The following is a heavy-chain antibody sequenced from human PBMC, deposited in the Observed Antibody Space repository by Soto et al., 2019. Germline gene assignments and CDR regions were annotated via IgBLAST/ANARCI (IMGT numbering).Heavy chain of an antibody. V-gene: IGHV4-59*01. CDR3: AGEEKKAATGNLGTNTLDV. CDR2: VYHVGNT. Sequence: SETLSLTGTLSGASITSSYCTWIRQPPGMGLEWIGSVYHVGNTNSNPSLRSRLTMSVDTSKNQLSLRLTSVTTADRAVYYCAGEEKKAATGNLGTNTLDVWAQGTAVTVSS. D-gene: IGHD2-15*01. J-gene: IGHJ6*02. CDR1: GASITSSY.